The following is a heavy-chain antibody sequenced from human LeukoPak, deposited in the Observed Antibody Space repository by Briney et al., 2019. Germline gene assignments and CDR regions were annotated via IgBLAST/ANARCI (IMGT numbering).Heavy chain of an antibody. Sequence: GGSLRLSCAASGFTFSSYWMHWVRQARGKGLVWVSRINSDGSSTSYADSVKGRFTISRDNAKNTLYLQMNSLRAEDTAVYHCARVIVGATPFPFDYWGQGTLVTVSS. J-gene: IGHJ4*02. CDR1: GFTFSSYW. CDR3: ARVIVGATPFPFDY. V-gene: IGHV3-74*01. D-gene: IGHD1-26*01. CDR2: INSDGSST.